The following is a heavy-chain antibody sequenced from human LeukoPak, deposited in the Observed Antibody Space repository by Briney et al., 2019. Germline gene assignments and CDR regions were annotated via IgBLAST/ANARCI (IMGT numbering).Heavy chain of an antibody. V-gene: IGHV3-48*03. J-gene: IGHJ4*02. D-gene: IGHD3-9*01. Sequence: PGGSLRLSCAASGFTFSSYEMNWVRQAPGKGLEWVSYISSSGSTIYYADSVKGRFTISRDNAKNSLYLQMNSLRAEDTALYYCARGYDILTGYHPIDYWGQGTLVTVSS. CDR1: GFTFSSYE. CDR3: ARGYDILTGYHPIDY. CDR2: ISSSGSTI.